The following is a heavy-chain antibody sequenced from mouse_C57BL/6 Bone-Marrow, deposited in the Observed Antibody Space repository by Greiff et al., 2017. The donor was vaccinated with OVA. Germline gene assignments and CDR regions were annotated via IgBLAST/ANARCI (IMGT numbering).Heavy chain of an antibody. J-gene: IGHJ1*03. Sequence: EVQLQQSGGDLVKPGGSLKLSCAASGFTFSSYGMSWVRQTPDKRLEWVATISSGGSYTYYPDSVKGRFTIYRDNAKNTLYLQMSSLKSEDTAMYYCARHYYGSSYRYFDVWGTGTTVTVSS. CDR3: ARHYYGSSYRYFDV. D-gene: IGHD1-1*01. V-gene: IGHV5-6*01. CDR1: GFTFSSYG. CDR2: ISSGGSYT.